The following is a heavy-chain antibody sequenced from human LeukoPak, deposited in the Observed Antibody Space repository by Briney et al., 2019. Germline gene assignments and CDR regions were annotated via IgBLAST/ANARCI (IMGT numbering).Heavy chain of an antibody. CDR2: IYPGDSDT. CDR1: GHSFTSYW. V-gene: IGHV5-51*01. J-gene: IGHJ4*02. D-gene: IGHD5-18*01. CDR3: ARGRYSYGPFDY. Sequence: GESLKISGKGSGHSFTSYWIGWVRQMPGKGLEWMGVIYPGDSDTRYSPSFQGQVTFSVDKSISTAYVQWSSLKASDTAMYYCARGRYSYGPFDYWGQGTLVTVSS.